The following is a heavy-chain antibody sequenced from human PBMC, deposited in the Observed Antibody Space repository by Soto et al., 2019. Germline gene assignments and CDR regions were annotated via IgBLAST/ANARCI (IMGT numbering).Heavy chain of an antibody. CDR3: ARGKGSRAVAGLKDY. V-gene: IGHV4-34*01. CDR1: CGSFSGYY. Sequence: SETLSLTCAVYCGSFSGYYWSWIRQPPGKGLEWIGEINHSGSTNYNPSLKSRVTISVDTSKNQFSLKLSSVTAADTAVYYCARGKGSRAVAGLKDYWGQGTLVTVS. D-gene: IGHD6-19*01. J-gene: IGHJ4*02. CDR2: INHSGST.